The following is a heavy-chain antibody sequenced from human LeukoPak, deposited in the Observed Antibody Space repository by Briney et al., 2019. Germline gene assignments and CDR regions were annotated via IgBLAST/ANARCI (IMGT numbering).Heavy chain of an antibody. D-gene: IGHD2-15*01. CDR3: AREDVVVVEAAELDYYYYYMDV. Sequence: SETLSLTCTVSGGSISSGSYYWSWIRQPAGKGLEWIGRIYNRGSTNYNPSLKSRVTISVDTSKNQFSLKVRSVTAADTAIYYCAREDVVVVEAAELDYYYYYMDVWGKGTAVTISS. J-gene: IGHJ6*03. CDR1: GGSISSGSYY. CDR2: IYNRGST. V-gene: IGHV4-61*02.